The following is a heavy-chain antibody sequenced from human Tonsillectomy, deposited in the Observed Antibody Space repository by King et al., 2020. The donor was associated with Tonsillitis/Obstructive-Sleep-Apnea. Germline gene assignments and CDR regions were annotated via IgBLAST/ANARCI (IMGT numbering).Heavy chain of an antibody. CDR3: ARARAIWNHDTFDL. CDR1: GLTFSDYY. J-gene: IGHJ3*01. D-gene: IGHD1-14*01. Sequence: VQLVESGGGLVKPGGSLRLSCAASGLTFSDYYMSWIRQAPGKGLEWVSYISSSGRTIYYADSVKGRFTISRDNAKNSLYLQMNSLRAEDTAVYYCARARAIWNHDTFDLWGPGTVVTFSS. CDR2: ISSSGRTI. V-gene: IGHV3-11*01.